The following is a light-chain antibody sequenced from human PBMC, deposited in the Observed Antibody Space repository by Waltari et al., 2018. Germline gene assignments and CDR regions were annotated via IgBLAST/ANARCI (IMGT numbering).Light chain of an antibody. Sequence: IVLTQSPDSPAVSLGERAPIKCRPIQGLFYSSNNKNYLAWYQKKPGQPPKMLIYWASTRESGVPDRFSGSGFGTDFSLTISNLQAEDVAVYYCHQYYSDPPTTFGQGTKVEIK. CDR3: HQYYSDPPTT. V-gene: IGKV4-1*01. J-gene: IGKJ1*01. CDR1: QGLFYSSNNKNY. CDR2: WAS.